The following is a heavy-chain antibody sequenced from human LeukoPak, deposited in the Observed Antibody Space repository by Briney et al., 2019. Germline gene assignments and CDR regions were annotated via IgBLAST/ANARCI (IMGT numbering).Heavy chain of an antibody. V-gene: IGHV4-39*01. J-gene: IGHJ4*02. CDR1: GGSISSNTYY. CDR2: VYYSGST. Sequence: PSETLSLTCTVSGGSISSNTYYWGWIRQPPGKGLEWIGSVYYSGSTSYNPSLKSRVTISVDTSKNQFSLKLSSVTAADTAVYYCARLAGRLWFGEKDFDYWGQGTLVTVSS. CDR3: ARLAGRLWFGEKDFDY. D-gene: IGHD3-10*01.